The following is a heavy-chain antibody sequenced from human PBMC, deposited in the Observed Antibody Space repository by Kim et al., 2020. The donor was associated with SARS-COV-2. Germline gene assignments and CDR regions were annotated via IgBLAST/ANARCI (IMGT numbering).Heavy chain of an antibody. J-gene: IGHJ6*02. CDR3: ARLGLGEYGMDV. Sequence: YYNPSLKSRVTISVDTSKNQFSLKLSSVTAADTAVYYCARLGLGEYGMDVWGQGTTVTVSS. V-gene: IGHV4-39*01. D-gene: IGHD3-16*01.